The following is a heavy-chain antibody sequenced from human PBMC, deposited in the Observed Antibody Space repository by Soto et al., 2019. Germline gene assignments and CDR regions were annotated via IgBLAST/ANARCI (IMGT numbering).Heavy chain of an antibody. CDR1: GGTFSSYA. D-gene: IGHD3-3*01. V-gene: IGHV1-69*13. CDR3: ARGYYDFWSGYSLGSWFDP. CDR2: IIPIFGTA. Sequence: ASVKFSCKASGGTFSSYAISWVRQAPGQGLEWMGGIIPIFGTASYAQKFQGRVTITADESTSTAYMELSSLRSEDTAVYYCARGYYDFWSGYSLGSWFDPWGQGTLVTVSS. J-gene: IGHJ5*02.